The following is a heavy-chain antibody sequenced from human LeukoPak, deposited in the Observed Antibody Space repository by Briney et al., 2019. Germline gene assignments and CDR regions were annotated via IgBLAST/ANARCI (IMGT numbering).Heavy chain of an antibody. Sequence: GGSPRLSRAASGFTFSSYGMHWVRQAPGKGLEWVAVIWYDGSNKYYADSVKGRFTISRDNSKNTLYLQMNSLRAEDTAVYYCAREEYYYGSGSYRGYDAFDIWGQGTMVTVSS. J-gene: IGHJ3*02. CDR2: IWYDGSNK. CDR3: AREEYYYGSGSYRGYDAFDI. D-gene: IGHD3-10*01. V-gene: IGHV3-33*01. CDR1: GFTFSSYG.